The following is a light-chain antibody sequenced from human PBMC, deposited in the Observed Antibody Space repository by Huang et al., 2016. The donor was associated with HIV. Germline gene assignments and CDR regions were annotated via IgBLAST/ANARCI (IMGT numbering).Light chain of an antibody. CDR3: QQSYNTPLT. V-gene: IGKV1-39*01. Sequence: DIQMTQSPSSLSASVGDRVTLTCRASHSINSYLNWYQQKPGKAPKVLIYAASSLQSGVPARFSGSGSGTDFTLTINSLQPEDVAIYYCQQSYNTPLTFGGGTRLEIK. CDR1: HSINSY. CDR2: AAS. J-gene: IGKJ4*01.